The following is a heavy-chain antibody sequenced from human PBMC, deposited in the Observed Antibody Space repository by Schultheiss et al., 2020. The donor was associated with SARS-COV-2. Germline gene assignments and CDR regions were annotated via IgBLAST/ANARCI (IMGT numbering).Heavy chain of an antibody. CDR1: GFIFSTYN. Sequence: GGSLRLSCAASGFIFSTYNMNWVRKAPGKGLEWVSSISSNGFYTFYADSVKGRFSMSRDNVKNALYLQLNSLRAEDTAVYYCATQIQLDLYYNYYGMDVWGQGTTVTVSS. CDR3: ATQIQLDLYYNYYGMDV. J-gene: IGHJ6*02. D-gene: IGHD1-1*01. CDR2: ISSNGFYT. V-gene: IGHV3-21*01.